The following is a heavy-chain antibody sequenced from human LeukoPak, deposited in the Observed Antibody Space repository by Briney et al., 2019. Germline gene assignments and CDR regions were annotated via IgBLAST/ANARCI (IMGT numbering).Heavy chain of an antibody. V-gene: IGHV4-34*01. J-gene: IGHJ6*02. CDR3: ARGTYLGATTPYGMDV. CDR1: GVSFSGYY. CDR2: INHSGST. D-gene: IGHD1-26*01. Sequence: SETLSLTCAVYGVSFSGYYWSWIRQPPGKGLEWIGEINHSGSTNYNPSLKSRVTISVDTSKNQFSLKLSSVTAADTAVYYCARGTYLGATTPYGMDVWGQGTTVTVSS.